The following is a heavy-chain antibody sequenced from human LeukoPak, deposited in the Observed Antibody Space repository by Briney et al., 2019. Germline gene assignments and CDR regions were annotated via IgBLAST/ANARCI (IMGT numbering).Heavy chain of an antibody. CDR1: GFTFSDYY. D-gene: IGHD3-10*01. CDR2: ITTSGGTT. V-gene: IGHV3-11*04. Sequence: GGSLRLSCAASGFTFSDYYMSWIRQAPGKGLEWVSYITTSGGTTYYADSVKGRFTISRDNAKNSLYLQMNSLRAEDTAVYYCARDWDGSGSQLDPWGQGTLVTVSP. J-gene: IGHJ5*02. CDR3: ARDWDGSGSQLDP.